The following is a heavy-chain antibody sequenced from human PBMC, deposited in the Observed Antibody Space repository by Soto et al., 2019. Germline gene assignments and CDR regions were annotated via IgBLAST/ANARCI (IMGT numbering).Heavy chain of an antibody. V-gene: IGHV4-34*01. J-gene: IGHJ4*02. Sequence: QVQLQQWGAGLLKPSETLSLTCAVYGGSFSGYYCSWIRQPPGKGLEWIGEINHSGSTNYNPSLKSRVTISVDTSKTQFSLKLSSVTAAGTAVYYCARGWGRIFDYWGQGTRVTVSS. CDR3: ARGWGRIFDY. CDR1: GGSFSGYY. CDR2: INHSGST. D-gene: IGHD7-27*01.